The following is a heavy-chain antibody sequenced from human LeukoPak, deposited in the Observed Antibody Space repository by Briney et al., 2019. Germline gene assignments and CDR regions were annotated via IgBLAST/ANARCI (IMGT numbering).Heavy chain of an antibody. CDR2: ISYDGSNK. CDR1: GFTFSSYA. J-gene: IGHJ3*02. V-gene: IGHV3-30-3*01. Sequence: GRSLRLSCTASGFTFSSYAMHWVRQAPGKGLEWVAVISYDGSNKYYADTVKGRFTIPRDNSKNTLYLLMNSLRAEDTAVYYCARRGDGAFDIWGQGTMVTVSS. CDR3: ARRGDGAFDI.